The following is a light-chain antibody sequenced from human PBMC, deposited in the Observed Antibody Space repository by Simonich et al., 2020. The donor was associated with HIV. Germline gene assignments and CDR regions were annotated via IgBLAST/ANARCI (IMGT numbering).Light chain of an antibody. V-gene: IGKV4-1*01. Sequence: DIVMTQSPDSLDVSLGERATINCKSSQSILYSSNNKNYLAWYQHKPGQPPNLLIDWASTRESGVPDRFSGSGSGTDFTLTINSLQTEDVAIYYCQQYYSTPQTFGQGTKVEI. CDR2: WAS. J-gene: IGKJ1*01. CDR3: QQYYSTPQT. CDR1: QSILYSSNNKNY.